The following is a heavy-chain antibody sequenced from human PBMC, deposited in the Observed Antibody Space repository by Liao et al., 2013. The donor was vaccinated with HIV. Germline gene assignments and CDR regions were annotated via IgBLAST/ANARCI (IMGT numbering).Heavy chain of an antibody. Sequence: QVQLQQRGAGLLKPSETLSLTCAVYGGSLSGYYWSWIRQPPGKGLEWIGEIDHSGSTNYNPSLKSRVTISVDRTKNQFSLKLSSVTAADTAVYYCARGESQLMYYFDYWGQGTLVTVSS. V-gene: IGHV4-34*02. D-gene: IGHD2-2*01. CDR3: ARGESQLMYYFDY. CDR1: GGSLSGYY. J-gene: IGHJ4*02. CDR2: IDHSGST.